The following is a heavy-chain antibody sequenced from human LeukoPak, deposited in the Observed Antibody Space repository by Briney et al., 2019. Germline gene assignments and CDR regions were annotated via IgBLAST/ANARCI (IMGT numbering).Heavy chain of an antibody. J-gene: IGHJ3*02. CDR2: IYYSGGT. CDR3: ARRRDGYNYHDAFDI. CDR1: GGSISSYY. V-gene: IGHV4-59*08. D-gene: IGHD5-24*01. Sequence: SETLSLTCTVSGGSISSYYWSWIRQPPGKGLEWIGYIYYSGGTNYNPSLKSRVTISVDTSKNQFSLKLSSVTAADTAVYYCARRRDGYNYHDAFDIWGQGTMVTVSS.